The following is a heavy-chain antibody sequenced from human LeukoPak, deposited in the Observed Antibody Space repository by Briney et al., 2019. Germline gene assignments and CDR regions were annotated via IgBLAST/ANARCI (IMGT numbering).Heavy chain of an antibody. J-gene: IGHJ4*02. CDR3: ASRYDPSYYDSSGYYF. Sequence: SETLSLTCAVYGGSFSGYYWSWIRQPPGKGLEWIGEINHSGSTNYNPSLKSRVTISVDTSKNQFSLKLSSVTAAGTAVYYCASRYDPSYYDSSGYYFLGLGTLVTVSS. D-gene: IGHD3-22*01. CDR1: GGSFSGYY. V-gene: IGHV4-34*01. CDR2: INHSGST.